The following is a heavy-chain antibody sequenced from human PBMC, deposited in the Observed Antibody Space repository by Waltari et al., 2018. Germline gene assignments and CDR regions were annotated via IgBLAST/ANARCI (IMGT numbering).Heavy chain of an antibody. CDR2: IYYSGST. J-gene: IGHJ2*01. Sequence: QVQLQESGPGLVKPSETLSLTCTVSGGSISSHYWSWIRQPPGKGLEWIGYIYYSGSTNYNPSLKSRVTISVDTSKNQFSLKLSSVTAADTAVYYCARDVTATYFDLWGRGTLVTVSS. D-gene: IGHD2-21*02. CDR1: GGSISSHY. V-gene: IGHV4-59*11. CDR3: ARDVTATYFDL.